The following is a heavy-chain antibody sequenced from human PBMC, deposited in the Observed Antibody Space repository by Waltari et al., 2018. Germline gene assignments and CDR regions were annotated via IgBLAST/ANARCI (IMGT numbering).Heavy chain of an antibody. V-gene: IGHV3-7*04. Sequence: EVQLVESGGGLVQPGGSLRLSCAASGFTFSSYWMSWVRQAPGKGLEWVANIKQDGSEKYYVDSVNGRFTISRDNAKNSLYLQMNSLRAEDTAVYYCARGGYSYGWAFDYWGQGTLVTVSS. J-gene: IGHJ4*02. CDR1: GFTFSSYW. CDR2: IKQDGSEK. D-gene: IGHD5-18*01. CDR3: ARGGYSYGWAFDY.